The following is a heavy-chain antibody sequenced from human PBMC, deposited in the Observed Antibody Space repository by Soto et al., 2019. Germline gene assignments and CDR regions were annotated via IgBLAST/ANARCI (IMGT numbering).Heavy chain of an antibody. V-gene: IGHV3-30*18. CDR1: GFTFSSYG. CDR3: AKDVMEGEEEYYDILTGYPDY. CDR2: ISYDGSNK. D-gene: IGHD3-9*01. Sequence: GGSLRLSCAASGFTFSSYGMHWVRQAPGKGLEWVAVISYDGSNKYYADSVKGRFTISRDNSKNTLYLQMNSLRAEDTAVYYCAKDVMEGEEEYYDILTGYPDYWGQGTLVTVSS. J-gene: IGHJ4*02.